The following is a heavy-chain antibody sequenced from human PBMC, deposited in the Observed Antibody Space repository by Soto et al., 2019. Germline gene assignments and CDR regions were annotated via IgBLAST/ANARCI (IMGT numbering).Heavy chain of an antibody. CDR3: AKGYRYCSSTTWYTTSAPFDY. J-gene: IGHJ4*02. V-gene: IGHV3-23*01. CDR1: GFTFSSYA. CDR2: ISGTGSST. Sequence: EVQLLESGGGLVQPGGSLRLSCAASGFTFSSYAMTWVRQAPGQGLEWVSGISGTGSSTYYADSVKGRFTISRDNYKNTLYLQMNSLRAEDTAVYYCAKGYRYCSSTTWYTTSAPFDYWGQGILVTVSS. D-gene: IGHD2-2*02.